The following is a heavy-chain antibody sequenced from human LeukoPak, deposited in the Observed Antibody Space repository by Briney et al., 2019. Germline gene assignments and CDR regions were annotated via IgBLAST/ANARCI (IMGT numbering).Heavy chain of an antibody. CDR1: GFSFSNHY. V-gene: IGHV3-7*01. J-gene: IGHJ4*02. CDR3: TRVIVAVPGYFDYFDF. Sequence: GGSLRLSCTASGFSFSNHYMRWIRQAPGKGLEWVANINEDGSNKWHLGSVKGRFTVSRDNARNSLYLQMNSLRVEETAVYYCTRVIVAVPGYFDYFDFWGQGVLVTVSS. D-gene: IGHD6-19*01. CDR2: INEDGSNK.